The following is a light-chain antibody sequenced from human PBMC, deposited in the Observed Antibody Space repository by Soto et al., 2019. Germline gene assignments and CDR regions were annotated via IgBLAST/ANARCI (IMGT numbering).Light chain of an antibody. CDR2: EVS. J-gene: IGLJ1*01. CDR1: SSXVGGYNY. V-gene: IGLV2-14*01. Sequence: QSALTQPASVSGSPGQSITISCTGTSSXVGGYNYVSWYQQHPGKAPKLMIYEVSNRPSGVSNRFSGSKSGNTASLTISGLXXXXXAXXXCSSYTSNSTLYVFGTGTKLTVL. CDR3: SSYTSNSTLYV.